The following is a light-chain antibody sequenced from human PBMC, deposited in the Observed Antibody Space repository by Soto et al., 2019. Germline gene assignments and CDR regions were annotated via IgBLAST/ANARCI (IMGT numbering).Light chain of an antibody. V-gene: IGKV3-11*01. J-gene: IGKJ3*01. CDR1: QSVRSY. CDR3: QQRTNWPLT. CDR2: DAS. Sequence: EIVLTQSPATLSSSPGERATLSCRASQSVRSYLAWYQQKPGQAPRLLIYDASNRAAGTPARFSGSGSGTDFTLTISSLEPEDSAVSYCQQRTNWPLTFGPGTKVDIK.